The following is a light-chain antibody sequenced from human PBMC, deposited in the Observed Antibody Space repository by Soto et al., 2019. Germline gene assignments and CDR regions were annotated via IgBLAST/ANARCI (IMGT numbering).Light chain of an antibody. CDR2: AAS. J-gene: IGKJ1*01. CDR1: QGIRTA. V-gene: IGKV1-17*01. Sequence: DIQMTQSPSSLSASVGDRVTITCRASQGIRTALGWYQQNLGKAPKRLIHAASSLQSGVPSRISGSGSGTESTITSSSLQAEAVATYCYLQRKSPPWTFGQGTKVDIK. CDR3: LQRKSPPWT.